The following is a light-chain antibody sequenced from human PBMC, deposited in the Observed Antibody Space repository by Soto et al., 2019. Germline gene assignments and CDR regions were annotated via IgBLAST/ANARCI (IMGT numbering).Light chain of an antibody. Sequence: EIVLTQSPGTLSLSPGERAALSCRASQSVRSNYLAWYQQKPGQAPRLLIYGASNRATGIPARFSGSGSGTDFTLTISSLEPEDFAVYYCQQRSNWPRTFGGGTKVDIK. J-gene: IGKJ4*01. V-gene: IGKV3-11*01. CDR1: QSVRSNY. CDR3: QQRSNWPRT. CDR2: GAS.